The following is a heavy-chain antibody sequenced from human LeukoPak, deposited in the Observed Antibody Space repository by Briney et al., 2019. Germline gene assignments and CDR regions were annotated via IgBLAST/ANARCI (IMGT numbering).Heavy chain of an antibody. J-gene: IGHJ4*02. CDR3: AKRIGTTGTGDY. CDR1: GFTFSSYA. Sequence: GGSLRLSCAASGFTFSSYAMHWVRQAPGKGLEWVAVISYDGSNKYYADSVKGRFTISRDNSKNTLYLQMNSLRAEDTAVYYCAKRIGTTGTGDYWGQGTLVTVSS. D-gene: IGHD1-1*01. V-gene: IGHV3-30*18. CDR2: ISYDGSNK.